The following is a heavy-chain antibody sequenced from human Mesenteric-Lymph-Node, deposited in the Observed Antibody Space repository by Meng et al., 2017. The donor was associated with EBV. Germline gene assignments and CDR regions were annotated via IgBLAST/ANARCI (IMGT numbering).Heavy chain of an antibody. D-gene: IGHD1-14*01. V-gene: IGHV1-18*01. CDR1: GYSFTSYG. J-gene: IGHJ4*02. CDR2: ISGYNANT. CDR3: ARDRWYSRNYGSHFDF. Sequence: QVQLVESGCGVMKPGASVKDSCRTSGYSFTSYGISWVRQAPGQGLEWMGWISGYNANTDYAQTLQGRVTMTTDTSTNTTSMELRSLISDDTAVYYCARDRWYSRNYGSHFDFWGQGTLVTVSS.